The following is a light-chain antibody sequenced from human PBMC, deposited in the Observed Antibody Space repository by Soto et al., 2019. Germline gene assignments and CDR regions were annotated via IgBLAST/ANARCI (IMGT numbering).Light chain of an antibody. J-gene: IGKJ2*01. V-gene: IGKV1-39*01. Sequence: DIQMTQSPSSLSASVGDSVTITCRASQSISSYLNWYQQKPGKAPKLLIYAASSLQSGVPSRFSGSGSGTDFTLTISSLQPEDFATYYCQQIYSTPHTFGQGTKLEIK. CDR3: QQIYSTPHT. CDR1: QSISSY. CDR2: AAS.